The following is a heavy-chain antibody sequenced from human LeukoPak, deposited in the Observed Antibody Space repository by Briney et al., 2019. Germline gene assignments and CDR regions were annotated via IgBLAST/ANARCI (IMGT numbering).Heavy chain of an antibody. Sequence: GGSLRLSCAASGFTFSDYYMSWIRQAPGKGLEWVSYISSSGSTIYYADSVKGRFTISRDNAKNSLYLQMNSLRAEDTAVYYCAKDLMGYYGSGSYYKGSGYYYYGMDVWGQGTTVTVSS. CDR1: GFTFSDYY. J-gene: IGHJ6*02. V-gene: IGHV3-11*01. CDR3: AKDLMGYYGSGSYYKGSGYYYYGMDV. CDR2: ISSSGSTI. D-gene: IGHD3-10*01.